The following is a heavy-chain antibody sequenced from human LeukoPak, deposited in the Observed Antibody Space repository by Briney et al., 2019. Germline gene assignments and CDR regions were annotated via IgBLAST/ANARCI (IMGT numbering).Heavy chain of an antibody. CDR3: ARVAPDYYAPGDY. CDR1: GFTFSGYS. V-gene: IGHV3-21*01. D-gene: IGHD3-10*01. Sequence: GGSLRLSCAASGFTFSGYSMNWVRQAPGKGLEWVSSISTSSVYIYYADSVKGRFTISRDNARNSLYLQMNSLRAEDTAVYYCARVAPDYYAPGDYWGQGTLVTVPS. J-gene: IGHJ4*02. CDR2: ISTSSVYI.